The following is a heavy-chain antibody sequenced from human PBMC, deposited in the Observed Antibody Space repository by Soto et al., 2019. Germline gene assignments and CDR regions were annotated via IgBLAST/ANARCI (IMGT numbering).Heavy chain of an antibody. D-gene: IGHD2-21*02. V-gene: IGHV1-46*01. CDR3: ARGGHVVVVTAALDY. CDR1: GDTFTEYY. Sequence: QVQLMQSGAEVKKPGASVKVSCKASGDTFTEYYIHWVRQAPGQGLEWMGTVNPSGGHTTYAQHFRGRVTMTRDTATSTLSMELTSLTSEDTAVYYCARGGHVVVVTAALDYWGQGTLVTVSS. CDR2: VNPSGGHT. J-gene: IGHJ4*02.